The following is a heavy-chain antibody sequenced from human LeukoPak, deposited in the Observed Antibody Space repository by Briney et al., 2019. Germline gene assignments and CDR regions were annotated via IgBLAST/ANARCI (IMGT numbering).Heavy chain of an antibody. J-gene: IGHJ5*02. V-gene: IGHV4-59*12. D-gene: IGHD1-26*01. CDR2: IYYTGST. CDR1: GGSISSYY. CDR3: AKASVGARFFDP. Sequence: SSETLSLTCTVSGGSISSYYWSWIRQPPGKGLEWIGSIYYTGSTYYNPSLKSRVTISADTSKNQFSLKLSSVTAADTAVYYCAKASVGARFFDPWGQGTLVTVSS.